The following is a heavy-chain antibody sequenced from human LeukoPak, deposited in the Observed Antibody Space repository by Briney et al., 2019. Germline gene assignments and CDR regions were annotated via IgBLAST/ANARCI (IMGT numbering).Heavy chain of an antibody. V-gene: IGHV3-53*01. CDR3: ARQYAGDAFDI. Sequence: PGGSLRLSCAASGFTVSSNYLSWVRQAPGKGLDWVSAIYSGGSTFYADSVKGRFIISRDNSKNTLSLQMNSLRAEGTAVYYCARQYAGDAFDIWGQGTLVTVSS. CDR1: GFTVSSNY. J-gene: IGHJ3*02. CDR2: IYSGGST.